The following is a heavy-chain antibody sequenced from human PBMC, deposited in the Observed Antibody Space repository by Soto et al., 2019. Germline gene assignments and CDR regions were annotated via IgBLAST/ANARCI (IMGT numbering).Heavy chain of an antibody. CDR1: GYTFTSYA. J-gene: IGHJ4*02. CDR2: INAGNGNT. CDR3: ARARYDYIWGSYRLAYFDY. D-gene: IGHD3-16*02. V-gene: IGHV1-3*01. Sequence: QVQLVQSGAEVKKPGASVKVSCKASGYTFTSYAMHWVRQAPGQRLEWMGWINAGNGNTKYSQKFQGRVTITRDTSPSTAYMELSSLRSEDTAVYYCARARYDYIWGSYRLAYFDYWGQGTLVTVSS.